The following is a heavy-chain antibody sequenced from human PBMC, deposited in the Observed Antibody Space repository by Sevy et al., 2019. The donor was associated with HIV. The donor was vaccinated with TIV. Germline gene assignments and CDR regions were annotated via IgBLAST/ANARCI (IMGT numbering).Heavy chain of an antibody. CDR1: GFTVSSNY. CDR3: ATLGPTAAAIWHFYYYGMDV. D-gene: IGHD6-13*01. CDR2: IYSGGIT. J-gene: IGHJ6*02. V-gene: IGHV3-53*01. Sequence: GGSLRLSCTASGFTVSSNYLTWVRQAPGKGLEWVAVIYSGGITYYAESLKGRFTISRDNSKNTLYLQMNSLRAKDTAVYYCATLGPTAAAIWHFYYYGMDVWGQGTTVTVSS.